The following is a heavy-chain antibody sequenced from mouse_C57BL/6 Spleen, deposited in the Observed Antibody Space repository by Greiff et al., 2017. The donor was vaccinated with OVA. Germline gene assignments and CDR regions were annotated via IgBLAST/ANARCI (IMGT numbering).Heavy chain of an antibody. CDR3: ARTGTDGYYFDY. Sequence: VHLVESGPELVKPGASVKISCKASGYAFSSSWMNWVKQRPGKGLEWIGRIYPGDGDTNYNGKFKGKATLTADKSSSTAYMQLSSLTSEDSAVYFCARTGTDGYYFDYWGQGTTLTVSS. CDR1: GYAFSSSW. J-gene: IGHJ2*01. V-gene: IGHV1-82*01. CDR2: IYPGDGDT. D-gene: IGHD4-1*01.